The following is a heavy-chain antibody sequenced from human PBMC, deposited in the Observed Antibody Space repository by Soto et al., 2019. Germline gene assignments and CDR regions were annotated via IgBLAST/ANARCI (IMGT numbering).Heavy chain of an antibody. CDR3: ARGDEMKAVTIFEY. V-gene: IGHV1-69*13. D-gene: IGHD4-17*01. J-gene: IGHJ4*02. CDR2: VIPVFNTS. CDR1: GGAFGRYS. Sequence: SVKVSCKTSGGAFGRYSVSWVRQAPGQGLEWIGGVIPVFNTSNYSLKFQGRVAIFADVSTSTVFMELRSLRSEDTALYYCARGDEMKAVTIFEYWGQGTLVTVSS.